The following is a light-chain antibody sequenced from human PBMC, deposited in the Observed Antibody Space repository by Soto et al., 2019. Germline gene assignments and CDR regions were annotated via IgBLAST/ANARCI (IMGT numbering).Light chain of an antibody. J-gene: IGKJ4*01. CDR3: QYSNRAPLT. Sequence: DIQLTQSPSSLSASVGDRVTITCRASQGITTYLAWYQQKPGKVPNLLIYGAYKLYSGVPSRVSGSGSGTHFTLTISGLRPEDVATYYCQYSNRAPLTFGGGTKVEI. CDR2: GAY. CDR1: QGITTY. V-gene: IGKV1-27*01.